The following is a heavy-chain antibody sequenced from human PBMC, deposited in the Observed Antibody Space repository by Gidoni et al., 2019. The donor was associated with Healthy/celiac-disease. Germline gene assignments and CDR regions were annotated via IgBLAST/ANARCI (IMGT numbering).Heavy chain of an antibody. CDR1: GGSFSGYY. J-gene: IGHJ4*02. CDR3: ARGSIAVAGGCDY. CDR2: INHSGST. D-gene: IGHD6-19*01. Sequence: QVQLQQWGAGLLKPSETLSLTCAVYGGSFSGYYWSWIRQPPGKGLEWIGEINHSGSTNYNPSLKSRVTISVDTSKNQFSLKLSSVTAADTAVYYCARGSIAVAGGCDYWGQGTLVTVSS. V-gene: IGHV4-34*01.